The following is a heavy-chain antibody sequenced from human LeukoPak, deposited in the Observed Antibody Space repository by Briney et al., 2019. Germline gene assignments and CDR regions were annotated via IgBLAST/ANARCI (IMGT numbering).Heavy chain of an antibody. Sequence: GGSLRLSCAASGFTFSSYSMNWVRQAPGKGLQWVSSISSSSRDIYYADSVKGRFTISRDNAKNSLYLQMNILRAEDTAVYYCARMSGAVVGYWGQGTLVTVSS. CDR3: ARMSGAVVGY. V-gene: IGHV3-21*01. D-gene: IGHD6-19*01. J-gene: IGHJ4*02. CDR1: GFTFSSYS. CDR2: ISSSSRDI.